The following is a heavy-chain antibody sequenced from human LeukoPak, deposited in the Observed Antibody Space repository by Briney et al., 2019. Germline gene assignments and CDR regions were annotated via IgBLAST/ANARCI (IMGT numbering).Heavy chain of an antibody. Sequence: SETLSLTCTVSGGSISSYYWSWIRQPAGKGLEWIGRIYTSGSTNYNPSLKSRVTMSVDTSKNQFSLKLSSVTAADTAVYYCARDRLGAYSSLHAFDIWGQGTMVTVSS. CDR3: ARDRLGAYSSLHAFDI. D-gene: IGHD6-13*01. J-gene: IGHJ3*02. CDR1: GGSISSYY. CDR2: IYTSGST. V-gene: IGHV4-4*07.